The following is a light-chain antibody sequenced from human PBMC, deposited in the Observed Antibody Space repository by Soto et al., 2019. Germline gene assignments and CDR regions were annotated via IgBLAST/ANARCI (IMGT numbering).Light chain of an antibody. V-gene: IGLV2-8*01. J-gene: IGLJ1*01. CDR1: SSDVGGYNY. CDR2: EVS. Sequence: QSALTQPPSASGSPGQSVAISCTGTSSDVGGYNYVSWYQQHLGKAPKLMIYEVSKRPSGVPDRFSGSKSGNTASLTVSRLQAEDEADYYCSSYVGSNNFYVFGTGTKVTVL. CDR3: SSYVGSNNFYV.